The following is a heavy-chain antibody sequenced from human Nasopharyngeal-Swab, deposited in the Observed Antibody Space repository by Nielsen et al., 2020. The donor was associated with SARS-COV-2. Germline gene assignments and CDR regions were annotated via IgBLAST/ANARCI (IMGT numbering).Heavy chain of an antibody. CDR3: ARSSYDILTGYYRFPFDY. J-gene: IGHJ4*02. D-gene: IGHD3-9*01. V-gene: IGHV2-70*11. CDR2: IDWADDK. Sequence: SGPTLVKPTQTLTLTCTFSGFSLSTSGVGVGWIRQPPGKALEWLARIDWADDKYYSTSLKTRLTISKDTSKNQVVLTMTNMDPVDTATYYCARSSYDILTGYYRFPFDYWGQGTLVTVSS. CDR1: GFSLSTSGVG.